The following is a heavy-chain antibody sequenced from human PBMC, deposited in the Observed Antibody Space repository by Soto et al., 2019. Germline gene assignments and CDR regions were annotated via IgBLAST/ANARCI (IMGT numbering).Heavy chain of an antibody. CDR2: INPNSGGT. CDR1: GYTFTGYY. D-gene: IGHD6-6*01. Sequence: QVQLVQSGAEVKKPGASVKVSCKASGYTFTGYYMHWVRQAPGQGLEWMGWINPNSGGTNYAQKFQGRVTMTRDTSISTAYMELSRLRSGDTAVYYCARVGGQEQLVPEYYFDYWGQGTLVTVSS. CDR3: ARVGGQEQLVPEYYFDY. J-gene: IGHJ4*02. V-gene: IGHV1-2*02.